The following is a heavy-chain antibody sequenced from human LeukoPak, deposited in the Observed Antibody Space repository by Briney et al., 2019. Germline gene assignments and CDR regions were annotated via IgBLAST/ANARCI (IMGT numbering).Heavy chain of an antibody. CDR2: IDPSDSYI. CDR3: ARPNITSYYDSRGYDAFDV. J-gene: IGHJ3*01. Sequence: GESLKISCKGSGYSFTSNWISWVRQMPGKGLEWMGGIDPSDSYINYSPSFQGHVTISADKSTSTAYLQWSSLKASDTAMYFCARPNITSYYDSRGYDAFDVWGQGTIVTVSS. V-gene: IGHV5-10-1*01. D-gene: IGHD3-22*01. CDR1: GYSFTSNW.